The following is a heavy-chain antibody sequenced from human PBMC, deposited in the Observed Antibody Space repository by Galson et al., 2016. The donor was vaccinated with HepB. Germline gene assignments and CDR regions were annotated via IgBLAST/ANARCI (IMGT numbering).Heavy chain of an antibody. CDR2: ISGSGDST. V-gene: IGHV3-23*01. CDR3: ARSGSRELADY. Sequence: SLRLSCAASGFTFSSYAMSWVRQAPGKGLEWVSTISGSGDSTYYADSVKGRFTISRDNSKNTLYLQMNSLRAEDTAVYYCARSGSRELADYWGQGTLVTVSS. J-gene: IGHJ4*02. D-gene: IGHD1-26*01. CDR1: GFTFSSYA.